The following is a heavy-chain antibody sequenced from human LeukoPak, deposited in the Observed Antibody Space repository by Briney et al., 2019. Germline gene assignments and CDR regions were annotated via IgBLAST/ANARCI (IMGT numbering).Heavy chain of an antibody. CDR1: GFTFSSYA. D-gene: IGHD5-18*01. CDR2: ISYDGSNK. J-gene: IGHJ4*02. Sequence: PGRSLRLSCAASGFTFSSYAMHWVRQSPGKGLEWVGVISYDGSNKYYADPVKGRFTISRDNSKNTLYLQMNSLRAEDNAVYYCARGLVQLWLSPAPPDYWGQGTLVTVSS. V-gene: IGHV3-30-3*01. CDR3: ARGLVQLWLSPAPPDY.